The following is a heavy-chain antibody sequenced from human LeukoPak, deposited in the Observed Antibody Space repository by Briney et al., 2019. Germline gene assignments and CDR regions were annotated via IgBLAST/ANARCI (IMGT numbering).Heavy chain of an antibody. CDR1: GGSFSGYY. J-gene: IGHJ3*02. CDR2: INHGGST. D-gene: IGHD4-17*01. V-gene: IGHV4-34*01. CDR3: ATPYGATPGAFDI. Sequence: SETLSLTCAVYGGSFSGYYWSWIRQPPGKGLEWIGEINHGGSTNYNPSLKSQVTISVDTSKNQFSLKLSSVTAADTAVYYCATPYGATPGAFDIWGQGTMVTVSS.